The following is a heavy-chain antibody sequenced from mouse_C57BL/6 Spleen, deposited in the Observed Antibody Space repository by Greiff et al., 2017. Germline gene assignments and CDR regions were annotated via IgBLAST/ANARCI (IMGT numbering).Heavy chain of an antibody. Sequence: QVQLQQSGAELMKPGASVKLSCKATGYTFTGYWIEWVKQRPGHGLEWIGEILPGSGSTNYNEKFKGKATFTADTSSNTAYMQLSSLTTEDSAIYYCASLWLRREDGFAYWGQGTLVTVSA. CDR3: ASLWLRREDGFAY. D-gene: IGHD2-2*01. V-gene: IGHV1-9*01. J-gene: IGHJ3*01. CDR1: GYTFTGYW. CDR2: ILPGSGST.